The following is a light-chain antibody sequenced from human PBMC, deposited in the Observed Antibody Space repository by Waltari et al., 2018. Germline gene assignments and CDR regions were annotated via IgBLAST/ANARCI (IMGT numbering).Light chain of an antibody. CDR3: MQATHWPRT. J-gene: IGKJ1*01. V-gene: IGKV2-30*02. CDR2: KIS. Sequence: VVMTQSPLSLPVTLGQPASISCRSSQSLVHSDGNTYLNWFQQRPGLSPRRLIYKISRRGTGVPDRFSGSGSGTDFTLNISRVEAEDVAIYYCMQATHWPRTFGQGTKVEIK. CDR1: QSLVHSDGNTY.